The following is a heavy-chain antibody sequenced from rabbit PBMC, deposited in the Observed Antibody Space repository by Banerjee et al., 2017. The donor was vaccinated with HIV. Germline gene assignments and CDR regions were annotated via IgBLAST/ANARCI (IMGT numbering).Heavy chain of an antibody. Sequence: QEQLVESGGGLVKPGASLTLTCTASGFDFSSDYYMCWVRQAAGKGLEWIGCIYAGDGSTDYASWAKGRFTISKTSSTTVTLQMTSLTAADTAIYFCARKLSLWGQGTLVTVS. J-gene: IGHJ3*01. CDR3: ARKLSL. V-gene: IGHV1S45*01. CDR1: GFDFSSDYY. D-gene: IGHD7-1*01. CDR2: IYAGDGST.